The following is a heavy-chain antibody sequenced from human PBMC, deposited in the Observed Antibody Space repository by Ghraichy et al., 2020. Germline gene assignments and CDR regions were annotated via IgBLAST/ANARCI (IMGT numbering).Heavy chain of an antibody. CDR2: IYYTGST. Sequence: GSLRLSCTVSGGSISSSSYYWAWIRQPPGKGLELIGCIYYTGSTYYNPSLKSRVTISVDRSKNQFSLKVSSVTAADTAVYYCARPQSDYNYAIDVWGQGTTVTVSS. CDR3: ARPQSDYNYAIDV. J-gene: IGHJ6*02. V-gene: IGHV4-39*01. CDR1: GGSISSSSYY.